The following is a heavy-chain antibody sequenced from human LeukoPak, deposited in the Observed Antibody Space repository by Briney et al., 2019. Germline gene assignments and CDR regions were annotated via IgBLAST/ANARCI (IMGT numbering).Heavy chain of an antibody. CDR1: GFTFSSYG. D-gene: IGHD5-18*01. Sequence: PGGSLRLSCAASGFTFSSYGMHWARQAPGKGLGWVAFIRYDGSNKYYADSVKGRFTISRDNSKNTLYLQMNSLRAEDTAVYYCAKDGPRYSYGPTSIDYWGQGTLVTVSS. CDR2: IRYDGSNK. CDR3: AKDGPRYSYGPTSIDY. J-gene: IGHJ4*02. V-gene: IGHV3-30*02.